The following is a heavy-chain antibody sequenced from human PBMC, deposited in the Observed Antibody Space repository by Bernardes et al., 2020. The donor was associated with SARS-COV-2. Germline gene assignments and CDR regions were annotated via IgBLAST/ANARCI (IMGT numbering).Heavy chain of an antibody. CDR2: ISSTATDT. J-gene: IGHJ4*02. CDR3: ARHLLKRITIFGVDPDMGPFVDY. Sequence: GGSLRLSCAASGFTFASYTMNWVRQAPGKGLEWVSSISSTATDTYYTDSVKGRFTISRDNAKNSLYLQKNSLRAADTAVYYCARHLLKRITIFGVDPDMGPFVDYWGQGTLVTVSS. CDR1: GFTFASYT. D-gene: IGHD3-3*01. V-gene: IGHV3-21*01.